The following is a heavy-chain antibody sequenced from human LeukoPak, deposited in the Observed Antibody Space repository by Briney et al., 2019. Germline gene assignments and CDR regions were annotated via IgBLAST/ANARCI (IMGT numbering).Heavy chain of an antibody. D-gene: IGHD3-10*01. Sequence: SVKVSCKASGGTFSSYAISWVRQAPGQGLEWMGGIIPIFGTANYAQKFQGRVTITADESASTAYMELSSLSSVTAADTAVYYCARGRSFRNWFDPWGQGTLVTVSS. CDR2: IIPIFGTA. CDR3: ARGRSFRNWFDP. CDR1: GGTFSSYA. J-gene: IGHJ5*02. V-gene: IGHV1-69*13.